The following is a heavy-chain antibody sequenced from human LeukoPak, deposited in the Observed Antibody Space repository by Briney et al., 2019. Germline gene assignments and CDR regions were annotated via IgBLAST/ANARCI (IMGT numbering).Heavy chain of an antibody. V-gene: IGHV3-30*04. J-gene: IGHJ4*02. CDR2: ISYDGSNK. Sequence: GGSLRLSCAASGFTFSSYAMHWVRQAPGKGLEWAAVISYDGSNKYYADSVKGRFTISRDNSKNTLYLQMNSLRAEDTAVYYCARDLYTWIQLWHPFDYWGQGTLVTVSS. D-gene: IGHD5-18*01. CDR1: GFTFSSYA. CDR3: ARDLYTWIQLWHPFDY.